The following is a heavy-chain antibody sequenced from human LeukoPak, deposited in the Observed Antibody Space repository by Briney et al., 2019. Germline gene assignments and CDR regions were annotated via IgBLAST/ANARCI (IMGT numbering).Heavy chain of an antibody. CDR1: GYSISSGYY. J-gene: IGHJ3*02. D-gene: IGHD5-18*01. CDR2: VDHSGGS. V-gene: IGHV4-38-2*02. Sequence: SETLSLTCTVSGYSISSGYYWGWIRQPPGKGLEWIGSVDHSGGSYYNPSLKSRLTMSVDTSKNQFSLKLSSVTAADAAVYYCARRDADTALVMRYGDAFDIWGQGTMVTVSS. CDR3: ARRDADTALVMRYGDAFDI.